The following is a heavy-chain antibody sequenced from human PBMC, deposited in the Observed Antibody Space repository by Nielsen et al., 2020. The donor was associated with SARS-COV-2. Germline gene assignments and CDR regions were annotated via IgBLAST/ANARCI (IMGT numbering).Heavy chain of an antibody. J-gene: IGHJ6*02. V-gene: IGHV3-23*01. Sequence: GGSLRLSCAASGFTFSSYAMSWVRQAPGKGLEWVSAISGSGGSTYYADSVKGRFTISRDNSKNTLYLQMNSLRAEDTAVYYCAKARLVVPAARRNYYYYGTDVWGQGTTVTVSS. CDR2: ISGSGGST. CDR3: AKARLVVPAARRNYYYYGTDV. CDR1: GFTFSSYA. D-gene: IGHD2-2*01.